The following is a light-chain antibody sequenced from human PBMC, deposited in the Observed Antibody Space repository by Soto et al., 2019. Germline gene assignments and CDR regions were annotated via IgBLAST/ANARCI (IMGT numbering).Light chain of an antibody. J-gene: IGKJ1*01. CDR1: QDIRHD. CDR2: AAS. V-gene: IGKV1-6*01. Sequence: AIQMTQSPSSLSASVGDRVTITCRASQDIRHDLGWYQQRPGKAPKLLIYAASTLQSGDPSRFSGSGSGTDFTLTITSLQPDDFATYYCLQDYGYPRTFGQGTKVEVK. CDR3: LQDYGYPRT.